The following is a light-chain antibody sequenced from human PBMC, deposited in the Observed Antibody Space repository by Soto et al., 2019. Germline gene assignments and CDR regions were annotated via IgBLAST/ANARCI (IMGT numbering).Light chain of an antibody. J-gene: IGKJ2*01. Sequence: DIQMTQSPSSLSASVGDRVTITCRTSQSISTYLNGYQQKPGKAPKLLIYGVFSLESGVPSRFSGGGSGTDISLTISRLQPEDFAVYFCQHSYSTPPTLGQGTKVEIK. CDR2: GVF. V-gene: IGKV1-39*01. CDR1: QSISTY. CDR3: QHSYSTPPT.